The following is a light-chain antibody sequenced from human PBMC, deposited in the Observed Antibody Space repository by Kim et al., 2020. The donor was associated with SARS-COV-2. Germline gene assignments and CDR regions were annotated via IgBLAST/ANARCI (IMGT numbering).Light chain of an antibody. J-gene: IGKJ4*01. Sequence: PGGRATLSCRASQTVASNYLAWYQQKPGQAPRLLIYGASSGAADIPDRFSGSGSGTDFTLTINRLEPEDSAVYYCQQYGSSPLTFGGGTKVDIK. CDR2: GAS. CDR1: QTVASNY. CDR3: QQYGSSPLT. V-gene: IGKV3-20*01.